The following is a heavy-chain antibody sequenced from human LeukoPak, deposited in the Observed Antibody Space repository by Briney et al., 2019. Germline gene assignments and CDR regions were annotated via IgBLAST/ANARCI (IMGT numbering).Heavy chain of an antibody. CDR3: AREETYYDILTGYRPPTAGY. Sequence: SETLSLTCTVSDDSISGSSYYWGWVRQPPGKGLEWIGSIYHSGRNYYNPSLKSRVTISVDTSKNQFSLKLSSVTDADTAVYYCAREETYYDILTGYRPPTAGYWGQGTLVTVSS. V-gene: IGHV4-39*07. J-gene: IGHJ4*02. CDR1: DDSISGSSYY. D-gene: IGHD3-9*01. CDR2: IYHSGRN.